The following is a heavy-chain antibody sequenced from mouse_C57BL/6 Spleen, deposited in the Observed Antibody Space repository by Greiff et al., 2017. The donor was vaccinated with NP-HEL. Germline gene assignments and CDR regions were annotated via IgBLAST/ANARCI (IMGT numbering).Heavy chain of an antibody. Sequence: EVKLVESGGGLVQPGGSLSLSGAASGFTFTDYYMSWVRQPPGKALEWLGFIRNKANGYTTEYSASVKGRFTISRDNSQSILYLQMNALRAEDSATYYCASHYSKKGFDYWGQGTTLTVSS. V-gene: IGHV7-3*01. CDR1: GFTFTDYY. J-gene: IGHJ2*01. D-gene: IGHD2-5*01. CDR3: ASHYSKKGFDY. CDR2: IRNKANGYTT.